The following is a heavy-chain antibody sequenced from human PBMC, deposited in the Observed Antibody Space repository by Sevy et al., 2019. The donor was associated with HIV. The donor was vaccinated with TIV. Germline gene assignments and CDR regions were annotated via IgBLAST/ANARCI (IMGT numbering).Heavy chain of an antibody. V-gene: IGHV1-2*02. CDR2: INPNSGGT. CDR1: GYTFIGYY. CDR3: ARDPSTSKITMVRGLFDY. D-gene: IGHD3-10*01. Sequence: ASVKVSCKASGYTFIGYYMHWVRQAPGQGLEWMGWINPNSGGTNYAQKFQGRVTVTRDTSISTAYMELSRLRSDDTAVYYCARDPSTSKITMVRGLFDYWGQGTLVTVSS. J-gene: IGHJ4*02.